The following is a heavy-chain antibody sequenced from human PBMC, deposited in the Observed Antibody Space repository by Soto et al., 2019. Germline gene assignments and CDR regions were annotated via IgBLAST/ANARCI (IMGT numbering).Heavy chain of an antibody. Sequence: GGSLRLSCAASGFTFNTYGMHWVRQAPGKGLERVAVISSDGNDKYHADSVKGRFTISRDNSKNTLFLQMNSLRADDTAIYYCAKDSGRGSADYYFDYWGQGTLVTVSS. D-gene: IGHD3-10*01. CDR3: AKDSGRGSADYYFDY. CDR2: ISSDGNDK. V-gene: IGHV3-30*18. CDR1: GFTFNTYG. J-gene: IGHJ4*02.